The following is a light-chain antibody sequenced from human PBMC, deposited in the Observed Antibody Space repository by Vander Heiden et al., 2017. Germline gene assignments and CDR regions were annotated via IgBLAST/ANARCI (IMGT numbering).Light chain of an antibody. Sequence: SSKLTQPPSVSVSRGQAATIPCSGDRLEETNVCWYQHRPGHSPFLLMYQDNKRPSGIPGRFSASNSGNTATLTISGTQAVDEADYYCQTWDDTTVLFGGGTKLTVL. CDR3: QTWDDTTVL. CDR2: QDN. V-gene: IGLV3-1*01. CDR1: RLEETN. J-gene: IGLJ2*01.